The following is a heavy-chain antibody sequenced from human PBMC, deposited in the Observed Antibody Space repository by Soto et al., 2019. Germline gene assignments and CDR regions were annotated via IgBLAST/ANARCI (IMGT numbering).Heavy chain of an antibody. CDR2: IKQDGSEK. Sequence: EVQLVESGGGLVQPGGSPRLSCAASGFTFSNYWMSWARQAPGKGLEWVANIKQDGSEKYYVDSVKGRFTVSRDNAKNSVYLQMNSLRAEDTAVYFCARDEFTYWGQGTLVTVSS. J-gene: IGHJ4*02. V-gene: IGHV3-7*01. CDR3: ARDEFTY. CDR1: GFTFSNYW.